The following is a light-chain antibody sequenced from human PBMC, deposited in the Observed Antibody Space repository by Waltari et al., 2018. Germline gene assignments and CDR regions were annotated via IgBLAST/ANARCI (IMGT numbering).Light chain of an antibody. J-gene: IGLJ2*01. CDR3: AAWDDSLKGVV. CDR2: FDD. CDR1: TSNIGRTA. Sequence: QSVLTQPPSVSEAPRQRVAISCSGSTSNIGRTAVNWYPQPPGKAPKLLIYFDDLLSSGVSDRFSGSKSGTSASLAISGLQSEDEADYYCAAWDDSLKGVVFGGGTKLTVL. V-gene: IGLV1-36*01.